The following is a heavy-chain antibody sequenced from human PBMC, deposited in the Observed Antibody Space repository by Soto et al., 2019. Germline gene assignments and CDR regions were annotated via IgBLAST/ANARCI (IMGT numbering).Heavy chain of an antibody. D-gene: IGHD2-2*01. CDR2: IYSGGST. CDR1: GFTVSSNY. Sequence: EVQLAETGGGLIQPGGSLRLSCAASGFTVSSNYMSWVRQAPGKGLEWVSVIYSGGSTYYADSVKGRFTISRDNSKNTLYLQMNSLRAEDTAVYYCARDGGGYCSSTSCYDYYGMDVWGQGTTVTVSS. CDR3: ARDGGGYCSSTSCYDYYGMDV. V-gene: IGHV3-53*02. J-gene: IGHJ6*02.